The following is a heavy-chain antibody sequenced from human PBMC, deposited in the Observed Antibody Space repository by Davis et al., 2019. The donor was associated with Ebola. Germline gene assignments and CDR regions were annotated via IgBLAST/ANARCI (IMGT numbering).Heavy chain of an antibody. D-gene: IGHD6-6*01. Sequence: GESLKISCAASGFTFSNYGMHWVRQAPGKGLEWVAAIWYDATNKYYADSVKGRFTISRDNSKNTLYLQMNSLRAEDTAVYYCARVQGYSSSYSDYWGQGTLVTVSS. CDR3: ARVQGYSSSYSDY. CDR1: GFTFSNYG. V-gene: IGHV3-33*01. J-gene: IGHJ4*02. CDR2: IWYDATNK.